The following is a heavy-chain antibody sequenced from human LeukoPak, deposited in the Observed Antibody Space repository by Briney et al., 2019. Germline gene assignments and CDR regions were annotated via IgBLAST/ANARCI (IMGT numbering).Heavy chain of an antibody. Sequence: GRSLRLSCAASGFTFSSYGMHWVRQAPGKGLEWVAVIWYDGSNKYYADSVKGRFTISRDNSKNTLYLQMNSLRAEDTAVYYCAKAATVTRSYYYGMDVWGQGTTVTVSS. D-gene: IGHD4-17*01. J-gene: IGHJ6*02. CDR3: AKAATVTRSYYYGMDV. CDR1: GFTFSSYG. CDR2: IWYDGSNK. V-gene: IGHV3-33*06.